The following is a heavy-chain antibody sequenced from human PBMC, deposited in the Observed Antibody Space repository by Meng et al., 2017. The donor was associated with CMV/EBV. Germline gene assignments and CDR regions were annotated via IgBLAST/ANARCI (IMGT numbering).Heavy chain of an antibody. Sequence: SPVAGGSIGRHSSWWGWIRQPPGKGLEWIGSIYYSGSTYYTPSLKMRVTISVDTSKNQFSLKLSSVTAADTAVYYCARQYQLLHFDYWGQGTLVTVSS. CDR2: IYYSGST. CDR3: ARQYQLLHFDY. V-gene: IGHV4-39*01. D-gene: IGHD2-2*01. CDR1: GGSIGRHSSW. J-gene: IGHJ4*02.